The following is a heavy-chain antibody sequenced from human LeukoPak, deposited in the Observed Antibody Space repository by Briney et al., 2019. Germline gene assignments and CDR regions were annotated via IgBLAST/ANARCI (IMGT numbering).Heavy chain of an antibody. CDR2: ISYDGSNK. Sequence: GGSLRLSCAASGFTFSSYAMHWVRQAPGKGLEWVAVISYDGSNKYYADSVKGRFTISRDNSKNTLYLQMNSLRAEDTAVYYCARLIHFAGSAFDIWAKGQWSPSLQ. CDR3: ARLIHFAGSAFDI. D-gene: IGHD3-16*01. V-gene: IGHV3-30-3*01. J-gene: IGHJ3*02. CDR1: GFTFSSYA.